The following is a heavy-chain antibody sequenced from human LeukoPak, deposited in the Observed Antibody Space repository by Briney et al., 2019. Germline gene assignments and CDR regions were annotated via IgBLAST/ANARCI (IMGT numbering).Heavy chain of an antibody. V-gene: IGHV3-23*01. CDR3: AKALVRAPREDYFDY. CDR2: ISGSGGST. CDR1: GFTFSSYA. J-gene: IGHJ4*02. Sequence: SGGSLRLSCAASGFTFSSYAMSWVRQAPGKGLEWVSAISGSGGSTYYADSVKGRFTISRDNSKNTLYLQMNSLRAEDTAVYYCAKALVRAPREDYFDYWGQGTLVTVSS. D-gene: IGHD6-13*01.